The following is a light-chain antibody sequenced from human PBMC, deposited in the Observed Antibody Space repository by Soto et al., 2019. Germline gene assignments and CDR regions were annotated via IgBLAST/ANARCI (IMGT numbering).Light chain of an antibody. CDR2: GAS. CDR1: QSVSSSY. CDR3: QQYGSSPPIT. V-gene: IGKV3-20*01. Sequence: EIVLTQSPGTLSLSPGERATLSCRASQSVSSSYLAWYQQKPGQAPRLLIYGASSRATGIPDRFSGSGSVTDFTVTISRLEPEDFAVYYCQQYGSSPPITLGQGTRLEIK. J-gene: IGKJ5*01.